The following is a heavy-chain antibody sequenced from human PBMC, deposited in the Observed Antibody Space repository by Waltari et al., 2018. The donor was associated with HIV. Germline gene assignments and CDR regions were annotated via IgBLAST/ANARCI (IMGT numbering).Heavy chain of an antibody. CDR1: NGSVNNDLYY. CDR3: ARGLGPRMAVQYFFDM. V-gene: IGHV4-61*01. CDR2: VYYSCST. Sequence: QVHLQESGPGLVKSSKTLSLTCTVSNGSVNNDLYYWTWIRQAPGRGLEWIGYVYYSCSTNYTPSLKSRVSISIDTSKNQFFLRVTSLTSADTAVYFCARGLGPRMAVQYFFDMWGQGTVVTV. D-gene: IGHD3-9*01. J-gene: IGHJ1*01.